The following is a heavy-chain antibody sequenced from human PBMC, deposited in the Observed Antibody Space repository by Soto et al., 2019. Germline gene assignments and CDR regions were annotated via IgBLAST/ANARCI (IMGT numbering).Heavy chain of an antibody. CDR2: INPSGGST. J-gene: IGHJ6*02. CDR3: ERNRDIVVVPAAIVYHYGMDV. Sequence: ASVKVSCKASGYTFTSYYMHWVRQAPGQGLEWMGIINPSGGSTSYAQKFQGRVTMTRDTSTSTVYMELSSLRSEDTAVYYCERNRDIVVVPAAIVYHYGMDVWGQGTTVTFSS. V-gene: IGHV1-46*01. CDR1: GYTFTSYY. D-gene: IGHD2-2*02.